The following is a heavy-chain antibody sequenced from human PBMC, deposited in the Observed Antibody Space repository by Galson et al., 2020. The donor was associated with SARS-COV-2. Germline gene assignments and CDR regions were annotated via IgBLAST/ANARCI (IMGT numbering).Heavy chain of an antibody. CDR2: IYYSGST. Sequence: SETLSLTCTVSGGSISSGGYYWSWIRQHPGKGLEWIGYIYYSGSTYYNPSLKSRVTRSVDTSKNQFSLKLSSVTAADTAVYYCARASITIFGVVITYCDYWGQGTLVTVSS. CDR1: GGSISSGGYY. V-gene: IGHV4-31*03. J-gene: IGHJ4*02. CDR3: ARASITIFGVVITYCDY. D-gene: IGHD3-3*01.